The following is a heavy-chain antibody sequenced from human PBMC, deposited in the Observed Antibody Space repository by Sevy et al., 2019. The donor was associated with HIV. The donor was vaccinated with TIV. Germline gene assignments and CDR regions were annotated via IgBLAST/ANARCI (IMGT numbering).Heavy chain of an antibody. Sequence: ASVNVSCETSGYKFTDYYIHWVRQAPGQGLEWMGWVNPNGGVTKSAQKFHGRVTMTKDTSISTVYMELRSLTLDDTAIYYCARDQEFCSTTTCYRGLDHWGQGSLVTVSS. CDR2: VNPNGGVT. J-gene: IGHJ4*02. V-gene: IGHV1-2*02. CDR1: GYKFTDYY. CDR3: ARDQEFCSTTTCYRGLDH. D-gene: IGHD2-2*02.